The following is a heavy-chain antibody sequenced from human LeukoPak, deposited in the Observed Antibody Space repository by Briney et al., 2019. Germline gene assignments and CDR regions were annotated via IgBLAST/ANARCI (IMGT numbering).Heavy chain of an antibody. CDR1: GFTLNKDW. Sequence: GGSLRLSCEASGFTLNKDWMHWVRQAPGKGLVWVSRITGDGNDTVYADSVKGRFTVSRDDAKNTLFLQMNSLRVEDTAIYYCARDAYTTTSNWLDPWGQGTLVTVSS. V-gene: IGHV3-74*01. CDR2: ITGDGNDT. D-gene: IGHD4-17*01. J-gene: IGHJ5*02. CDR3: ARDAYTTTSNWLDP.